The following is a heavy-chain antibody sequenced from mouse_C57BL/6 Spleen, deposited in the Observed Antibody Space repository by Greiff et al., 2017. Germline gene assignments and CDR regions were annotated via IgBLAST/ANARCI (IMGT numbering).Heavy chain of an antibody. CDR1: GYSFTGYY. CDR2: INPSTGGT. J-gene: IGHJ4*01. D-gene: IGHD2-12*01. CDR3: ARFYYSRMDY. V-gene: IGHV1-42*01. Sequence: EVMLVESGPELVKPGASVKISCKASGYSFTGYYMNWVKQSPEKSLEWIGEINPSTGGTTYNQKFKAKATLTVDKSSSTAYMQLKSLTSEDSAVYYCARFYYSRMDYWGQGTSVTVSS.